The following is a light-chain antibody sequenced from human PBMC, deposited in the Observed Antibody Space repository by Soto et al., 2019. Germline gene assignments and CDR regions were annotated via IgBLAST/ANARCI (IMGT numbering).Light chain of an antibody. CDR1: QSIVTY. V-gene: IGKV1-39*01. Sequence: DIQMTQSPSSLSASVGDRVTITCRASQSIVTYLNWYLQKPGKAHKLLIYAASNLQSGVPSRFSGSGSGTDFTLTISSLQSEDFAVYYCQQSYSTPLTFGGGTKVDI. CDR3: QQSYSTPLT. CDR2: AAS. J-gene: IGKJ4*01.